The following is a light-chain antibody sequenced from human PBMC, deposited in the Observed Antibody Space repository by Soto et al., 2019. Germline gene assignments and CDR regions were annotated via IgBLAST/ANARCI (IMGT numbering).Light chain of an antibody. Sequence: EILMTQSPASLSVSPGETATLSCRASHSLNTDLAWYQQKPGQAPRLLIYGASSRATGIPDRFSGSGSGTDFTLTISRLEPEDFAVYYCQQRSNWPPMWTFGQGTKV. CDR3: QQRSNWPPMWT. J-gene: IGKJ1*01. V-gene: IGKV3D-20*02. CDR1: HSLNTD. CDR2: GAS.